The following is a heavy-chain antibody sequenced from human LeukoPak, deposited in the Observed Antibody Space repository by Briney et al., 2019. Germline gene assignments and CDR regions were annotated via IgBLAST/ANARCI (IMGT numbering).Heavy chain of an antibody. CDR2: INPNSGGT. CDR1: GYTLTGYY. Sequence: ASVKVSCKASGYTLTGYYMHWVRQAPGQGLEWMGWINPNSGGTNYAQKFQGRVTMTRDTSISTAYMELSRLRSDDTAVYYCARDRAHYSYGFRYWGQGTLVTVSS. CDR3: ARDRAHYSYGFRY. J-gene: IGHJ4*02. V-gene: IGHV1-2*02. D-gene: IGHD5-18*01.